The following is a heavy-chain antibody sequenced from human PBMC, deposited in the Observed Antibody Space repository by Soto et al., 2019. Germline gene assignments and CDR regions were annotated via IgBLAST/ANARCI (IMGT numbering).Heavy chain of an antibody. J-gene: IGHJ4*02. CDR1: GGSFSDHY. CDR3: ARAPLN. Sequence: PSETLSLTCAVYGGSFSDHYWTWIRQSPGKGLEWIGEINHGGNTNYNPVLKSRVTISADTSKNQFSLKGSSVTAADTAVYYCARAPLNWGQGTLVTVSS. CDR2: INHGGNT. V-gene: IGHV4-34*01.